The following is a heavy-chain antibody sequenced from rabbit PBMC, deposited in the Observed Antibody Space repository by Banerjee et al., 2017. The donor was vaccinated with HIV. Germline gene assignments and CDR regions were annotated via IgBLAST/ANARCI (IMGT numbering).Heavy chain of an antibody. CDR1: GFSFSSSYY. CDR2: IYAGSSDNT. CDR3: ARSASASGTYMNL. J-gene: IGHJ4*01. D-gene: IGHD1-1*01. Sequence: QSLEESGGDLVKPGASLTLTCTASGFSFSSSYYMCWVRQAPGKGLEWSACIYAGSSDNTYYASWAKGRFTISRSTSLNTVTLQMTSLTAADTATYFCARSASASGTYMNLWGPGTLVTVS. V-gene: IGHV1S40*01.